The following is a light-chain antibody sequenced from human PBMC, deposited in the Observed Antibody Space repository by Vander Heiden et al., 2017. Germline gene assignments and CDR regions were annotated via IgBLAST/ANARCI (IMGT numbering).Light chain of an antibody. V-gene: IGKV1-27*01. J-gene: IGKJ3*01. CDR3: QQYNSAPPFT. Sequence: IQITQSPSSLAASVGDRVTLTCRASQGISNYLAWYQQKPGKVPKLLIYAASTLESGVPSRFSGSGSGTDFTLTISSLQSEDVATYYCQQYNSAPPFTFGPGTKVDIK. CDR2: AAS. CDR1: QGISNY.